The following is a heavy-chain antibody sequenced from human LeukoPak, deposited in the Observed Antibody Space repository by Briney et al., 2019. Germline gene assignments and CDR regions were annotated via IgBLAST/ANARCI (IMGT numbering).Heavy chain of an antibody. CDR2: ISGSGGST. J-gene: IGHJ1*01. V-gene: IGHV3-23*01. Sequence: GGSLRLSCAASGFTFSSYAMSWVRQAPGKGLEWVSAISGSGGSTYYADSVKGRFTISRDNSKNTLYLQMNSLRAEDTAVYYCASQPGEDHAVWVQNWGQGTLVTVSS. CDR3: ASQPGEDHAVWVQN. D-gene: IGHD3-16*01. CDR1: GFTFSSYA.